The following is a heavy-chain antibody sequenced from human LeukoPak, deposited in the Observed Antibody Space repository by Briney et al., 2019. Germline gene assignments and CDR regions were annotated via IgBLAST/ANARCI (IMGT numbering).Heavy chain of an antibody. CDR3: AREASPLYYFDY. J-gene: IGHJ4*02. CDR2: ISAYNGNT. V-gene: IGHV1-18*04. CDR1: GYTFTGYY. Sequence: ASVKVSCKASGYTFTGYYMHWVRQAPGQGLEWMGWISAYNGNTNYAQKLQGRVTMTTDTSTSTAYMELRSLRSDDTAVYYCAREASPLYYFDYWGQGTLVTVSS.